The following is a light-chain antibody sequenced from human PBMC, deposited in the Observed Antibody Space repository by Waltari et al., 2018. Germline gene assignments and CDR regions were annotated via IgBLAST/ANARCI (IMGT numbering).Light chain of an antibody. Sequence: EIVLTQSPATLSLSPGERATLSCRASQRVSSYSAWYQQKPGQAPRLLIYDASNRATGIPARFRGSGSGTDFTLTISSLEPEDFAVYYCQQRSNWPPAFGGGTKVEIK. CDR3: QQRSNWPPA. CDR1: QRVSSY. V-gene: IGKV3-11*01. J-gene: IGKJ4*01. CDR2: DAS.